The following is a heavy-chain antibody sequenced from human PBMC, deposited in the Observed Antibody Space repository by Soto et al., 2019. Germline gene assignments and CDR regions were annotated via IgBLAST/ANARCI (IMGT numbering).Heavy chain of an antibody. CDR3: TTRVVVPAATDYYYYYGMDV. D-gene: IGHD2-2*01. CDR1: GFTFSNAW. V-gene: IGHV3-15*07. J-gene: IGHJ6*02. CDR2: IKSKTDGGTT. Sequence: ESGGGLVKPGGSLRLSCAASGFTFSNAWMNWVRQAPGKGLEWVGRIKSKTDGGTTDYAAPVKGRFTISRDDSKNTLYLQMNSLKTEDTAVYYCTTRVVVPAATDYYYYYGMDVWGQGTTVTVSS.